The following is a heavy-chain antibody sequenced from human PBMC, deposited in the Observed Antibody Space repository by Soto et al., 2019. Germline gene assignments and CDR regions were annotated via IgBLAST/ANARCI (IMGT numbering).Heavy chain of an antibody. V-gene: IGHV3-30*03. J-gene: IGHJ4*02. D-gene: IGHD4-4*01. CDR2: ISNDGTKK. CDR1: GFAFTNYG. CDR3: ARDVAMPTGLGLGY. Sequence: GGSLRLSCAASGFAFTNYGFHWVRQAPGKGLEWVAHISNDGTKKFYADSVKGRFTISRDNSETTVYLHLTSLRPDDTALFYCARDVAMPTGLGLGYWGQGTLVTVSS.